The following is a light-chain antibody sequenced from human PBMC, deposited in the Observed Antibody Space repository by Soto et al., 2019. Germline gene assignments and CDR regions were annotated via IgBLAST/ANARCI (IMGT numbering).Light chain of an antibody. V-gene: IGKV3-15*01. J-gene: IGKJ3*01. CDR1: PSVSSN. CDR2: GAS. Sequence: EIVMTQSPATLSVSPGEIATLSCSASPSVSSNLAWYQQKPGQAPSLLIYGASTRATCIPDRFSGSGSGTEVTLTIRSLQSEDFAVYYCQHYNNWPGTVGPGTKVDIK. CDR3: QHYNNWPGT.